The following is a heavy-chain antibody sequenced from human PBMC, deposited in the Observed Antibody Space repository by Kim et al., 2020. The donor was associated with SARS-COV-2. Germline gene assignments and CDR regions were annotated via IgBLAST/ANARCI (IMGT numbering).Heavy chain of an antibody. D-gene: IGHD2-2*02. J-gene: IGHJ6*02. CDR2: SK. CDR3: ASNRLYNMDV. V-gene: IGHV3-74*01. Sequence: SKIYADSVKGRLTISRDNAKNTLYLQMSSLRAEDTAVYYCASNRLYNMDVWGQGTTVTVSS.